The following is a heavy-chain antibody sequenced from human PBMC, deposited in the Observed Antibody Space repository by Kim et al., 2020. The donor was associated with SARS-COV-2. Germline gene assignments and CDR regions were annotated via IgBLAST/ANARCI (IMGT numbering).Heavy chain of an antibody. Sequence: GGSLRLSCAASGFTFSKYWMTWVRQVPGKGLEWVANIKQAGSEKNYVDSVKGRFTISRDNAKNSLYLQMNSLRAEDTAEYYCASGWFGESLHWGQGTLVTVSS. CDR2: IKQAGSEK. CDR1: GFTFSKYW. V-gene: IGHV3-7*03. D-gene: IGHD3-10*01. CDR3: ASGWFGESLH. J-gene: IGHJ4*02.